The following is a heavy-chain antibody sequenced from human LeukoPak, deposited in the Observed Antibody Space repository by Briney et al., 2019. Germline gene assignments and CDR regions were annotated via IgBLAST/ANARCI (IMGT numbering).Heavy chain of an antibody. CDR2: IYHSGST. V-gene: IGHV4-4*02. Sequence: SETLSLTCAVSGGSISSSNWWSWVRQPPGKGLEWIGEIYHSGSTNYNPSLKSRVTISVDKSKNQFSLKLSSVTAADTAVYYCAQSAGGYSAQGSVGYWGQGTLVTVSS. D-gene: IGHD5-12*01. CDR1: GGSISSSNW. CDR3: AQSAGGYSAQGSVGY. J-gene: IGHJ4*02.